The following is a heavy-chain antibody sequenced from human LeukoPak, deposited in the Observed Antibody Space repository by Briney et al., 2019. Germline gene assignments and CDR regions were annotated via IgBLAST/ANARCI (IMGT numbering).Heavy chain of an antibody. V-gene: IGHV1-18*01. CDR2: ISAYNGNT. D-gene: IGHD2-2*01. J-gene: IGHJ3*02. CDR3: ARALIVVVPAATKTPDAFDI. Sequence: ASVKVSCKASGYTFTSYGISWVRQAPGQGLEWMGWISAYNGNTNYAQKLQGRVTMTTDTSTSTAYMELRSLRSDDTAVYYCARALIVVVPAATKTPDAFDIWAKGQWSPSLQ. CDR1: GYTFTSYG.